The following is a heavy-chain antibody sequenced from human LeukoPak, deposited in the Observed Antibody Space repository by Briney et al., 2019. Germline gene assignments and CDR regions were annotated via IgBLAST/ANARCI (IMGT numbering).Heavy chain of an antibody. J-gene: IGHJ4*02. Sequence: SETLSLTCTVSGGSISSSSYYWGWIRQPPGKGLEWIGSIYYSGSTYYNPSLKSRVTISVDTSKNQFSLKLRSVTAADTAVYYCAKYNGYGDYDYWGQGTLVTVSS. CDR1: GGSISSSSYY. CDR2: IYYSGST. CDR3: AKYNGYGDYDY. V-gene: IGHV4-39*07. D-gene: IGHD4-17*01.